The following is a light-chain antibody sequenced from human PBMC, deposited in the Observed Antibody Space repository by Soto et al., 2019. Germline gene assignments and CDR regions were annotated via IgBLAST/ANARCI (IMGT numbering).Light chain of an antibody. J-gene: IGLJ1*01. CDR3: SSYTRSSTLYV. V-gene: IGLV2-14*01. CDR2: DVS. Sequence: QSALTQPASVSGSPGQSITISCTGTSSDVGGYNYVSWYQQHPGKAPKLMMYDVSNRPSGVSNRFSGSKSGNTASLTISGLQAEDDADYYCSSYTRSSTLYVFGTGTKLTVL. CDR1: SSDVGGYNY.